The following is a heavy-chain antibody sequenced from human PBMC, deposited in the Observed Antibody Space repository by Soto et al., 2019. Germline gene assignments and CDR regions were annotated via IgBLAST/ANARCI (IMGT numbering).Heavy chain of an antibody. CDR1: GFSFSTSGVG. J-gene: IGHJ5*02. V-gene: IGHV2-5*01. CDR2: IYWNDDK. Sequence: QITLKESGPTLVKPAQTLTLTCTFSGFSFSTSGVGVGWIRQPPGKALEWLALIYWNDDKRYSPSLRTRLTITKATYTNQVVLTMTNMDPVDTATCSCVSGSFPNWFDPWGQGTLVIVSS. CDR3: VSGSFPNWFDP. D-gene: IGHD3-10*01.